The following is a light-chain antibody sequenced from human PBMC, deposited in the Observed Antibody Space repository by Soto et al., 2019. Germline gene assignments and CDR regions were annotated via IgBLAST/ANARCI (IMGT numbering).Light chain of an antibody. CDR2: EVS. Sequence: QCALTQAASVSGSPGQSITISCTGTSSDVGGYNYVSWYQHHPGKAPKLMIYEVSNRPSGASNRFSGSKSGNTASLTISGLQTEDEADYYCSSYTSSSTWVFGGGTKLTVL. CDR3: SSYTSSSTWV. CDR1: SSDVGGYNY. J-gene: IGLJ3*02. V-gene: IGLV2-14*01.